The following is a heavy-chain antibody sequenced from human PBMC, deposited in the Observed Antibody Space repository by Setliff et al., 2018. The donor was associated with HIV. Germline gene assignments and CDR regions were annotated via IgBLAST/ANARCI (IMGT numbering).Heavy chain of an antibody. J-gene: IGHJ3*02. CDR3: AEDDFTGAYPSVALDI. CDR1: GYNFAIYG. V-gene: IGHV1-18*01. CDR2: ISASGDA. Sequence: ASVKVSCKASGYNFAIYGISWVRQAPGQGLEWMGWISASGDAKPAQKFQGRVTLTTDTSSSTAYMELRSLTSDDTAIYYCAEDDFTGAYPSVALDIWGQGTMVTVSS. D-gene: IGHD1-26*01.